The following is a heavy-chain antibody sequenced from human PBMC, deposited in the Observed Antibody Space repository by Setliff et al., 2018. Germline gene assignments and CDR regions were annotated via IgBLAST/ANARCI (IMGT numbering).Heavy chain of an antibody. CDR2: VYYSGTA. CDR1: GGSFSTYY. D-gene: IGHD3-3*01. Sequence: PSETLSLTCTVSGGSFSTYYWSWTRQAPGKGLEFIGYVYYSGTAKYDPSLESRAIMSVDASKNQISLKLNSVTAADTAVYYCARVSGFLYVDVWGKGTTVTVSS. J-gene: IGHJ6*03. CDR3: ARVSGFLYVDV. V-gene: IGHV4-59*01.